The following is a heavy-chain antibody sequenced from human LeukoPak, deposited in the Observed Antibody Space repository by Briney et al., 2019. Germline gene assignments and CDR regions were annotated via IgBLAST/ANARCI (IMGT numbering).Heavy chain of an antibody. Sequence: GGSLRVSCAASGFIFSAYAMRWVRQAPGQGLEWISVIGTGGETHYAESVRGRFTISRSNFKNTLYLQMNSLRAEDTAVYYCAKRVTVTTKYFDSWGQGTLVTVSS. D-gene: IGHD4-17*01. CDR2: IGTGGET. V-gene: IGHV3-23*01. CDR3: AKRVTVTTKYFDS. J-gene: IGHJ4*02. CDR1: GFIFSAYA.